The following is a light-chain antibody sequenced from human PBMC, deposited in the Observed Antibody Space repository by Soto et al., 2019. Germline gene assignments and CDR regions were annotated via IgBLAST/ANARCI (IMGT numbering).Light chain of an antibody. CDR3: QQYNNWPPWT. J-gene: IGKJ1*01. CDR1: QSVSSN. V-gene: IGKV3-15*01. CDR2: GAS. Sequence: EIVLTQSPGTLSVSPGERATLSCRASQSVSSNLAWYQQKPGQAPRLLIYGASTRATGVPASFSGRGSGTEFTLTISSLQSEDFAVYYCQQYNNWPPWTFGQGTKVDIK.